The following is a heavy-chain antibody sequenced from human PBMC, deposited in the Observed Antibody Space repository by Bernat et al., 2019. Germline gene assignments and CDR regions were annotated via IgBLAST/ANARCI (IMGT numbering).Heavy chain of an antibody. D-gene: IGHD5-12*01. CDR2: ISGSGINT. CDR1: GFTFSSYA. V-gene: IGHV3-23*01. CDR3: ARDKRVNIATPDGSLDI. J-gene: IGHJ3*02. Sequence: EVRLLGSGGGLVQPGGSLRLSCAASGFTFSSYAMSWVRQAPGKGLEWVSHISGSGINTYYADSVKGRFTISRDNSKNTLSLQLNSLRAEDTAIYHCARDKRVNIATPDGSLDIWGQGTTVIVS.